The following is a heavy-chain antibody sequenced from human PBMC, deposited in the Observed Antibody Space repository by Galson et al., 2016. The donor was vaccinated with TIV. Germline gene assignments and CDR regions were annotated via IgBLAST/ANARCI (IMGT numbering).Heavy chain of an antibody. CDR2: ITHSGST. D-gene: IGHD6-25*01. CDR1: GGFFSDYY. Sequence: ETLSLTCGVSGGFFSDYYWSWIRQSPGKGLEWIGEITHSGSTHCNPSLKTRLTISVDVAKSQFFLELKSVTAADTAIYYCVRGGPFSGYAEIRWFTDHFDYWSQGSLVTVSS. CDR3: VRGGPFSGYAEIRWFTDHFDY. V-gene: IGHV4-34*01. J-gene: IGHJ4*02.